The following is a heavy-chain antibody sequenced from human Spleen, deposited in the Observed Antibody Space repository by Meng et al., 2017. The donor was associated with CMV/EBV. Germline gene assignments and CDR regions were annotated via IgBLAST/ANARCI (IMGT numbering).Heavy chain of an antibody. CDR2: INPSGGST. V-gene: IGHV1-46*01. J-gene: IGHJ4*02. CDR3: AREGRRYYDSSGYYYADY. Sequence: VQQVHSGVEWKNPGASVKVSCKASGYTFTSYYMHWVRQAPGQGLEWMGIINPSGGSTSYAQKFQGRVTMTRDTSTSTVYMELSSLRSEDTAVYYCAREGRRYYDSSGYYYADYWGQGTLVTVSS. D-gene: IGHD3-22*01. CDR1: GYTFTSYY.